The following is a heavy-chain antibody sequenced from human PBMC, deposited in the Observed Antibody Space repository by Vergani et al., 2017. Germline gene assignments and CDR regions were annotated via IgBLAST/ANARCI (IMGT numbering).Heavy chain of an antibody. J-gene: IGHJ6*03. CDR2: IYYSGST. CDR3: ARVNTETNGHLYYYYYMDV. CDR1: GGSISSSNYY. D-gene: IGHD4-11*01. Sequence: QVQLQESGPGLVKPSQTLSLTCTVSGGSISSSNYYWTWIRQHPGKGLEWIGYIYYSGSTYYNPSLKSRVTISVDKSRNQFSLTLNSVTATDTAIYFCARVNTETNGHLYYYYYMDVWGQGTAVTVS. V-gene: IGHV4-31*03.